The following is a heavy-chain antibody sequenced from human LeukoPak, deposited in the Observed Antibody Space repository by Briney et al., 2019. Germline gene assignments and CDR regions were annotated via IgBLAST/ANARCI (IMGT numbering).Heavy chain of an antibody. CDR1: GYTFTSYA. CDR2: INAGNGNT. CDR3: ARDSMVRGVPDY. V-gene: IGHV1-3*03. J-gene: IGHJ4*02. D-gene: IGHD3-10*01. Sequence: VASVKVSCKASGYTFTSYAMHCVRQAPGQRLEWMGWINAGNGNTKYSQEFQGRVTITRGTSASTAYMELSSLRSEDMAVYYCARDSMVRGVPDYWGQGTLVTVSS.